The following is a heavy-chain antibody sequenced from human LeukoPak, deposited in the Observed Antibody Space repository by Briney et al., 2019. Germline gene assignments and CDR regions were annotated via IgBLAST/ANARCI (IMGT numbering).Heavy chain of an antibody. Sequence: GKSLRLSCAASGFTFSSSAMHWVRQAPSKGLEWVAVISYDGSDEYYADSVKGRFTISRDNSKNTLYLQMNSLRSEDTAVYYCAKEFYYDSSSYYPHFDYWGQGILVTVSS. J-gene: IGHJ4*02. D-gene: IGHD3-22*01. CDR1: GFTFSSSA. CDR2: ISYDGSDE. CDR3: AKEFYYDSSSYYPHFDY. V-gene: IGHV3-30*18.